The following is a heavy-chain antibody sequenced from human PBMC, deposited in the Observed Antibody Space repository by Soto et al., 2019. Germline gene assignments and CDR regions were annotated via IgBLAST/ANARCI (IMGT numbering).Heavy chain of an antibody. D-gene: IGHD6-6*01. Sequence: GESLKISCKGSGYSFTSYWIGWVRQMPGKGLEWMGIIYPGDSDTRYSPSFRGQVTISAGKSISTAYLQWSSLKASDTAMYYCARHYSSSSSDSYYYYMDVWGNGTTVTVSS. CDR2: IYPGDSDT. CDR1: GYSFTSYW. J-gene: IGHJ6*03. CDR3: ARHYSSSSSDSYYYYMDV. V-gene: IGHV5-51*01.